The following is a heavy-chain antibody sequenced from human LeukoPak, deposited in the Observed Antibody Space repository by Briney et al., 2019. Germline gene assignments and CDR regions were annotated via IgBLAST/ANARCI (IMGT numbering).Heavy chain of an antibody. CDR1: GFTFSSYG. J-gene: IGHJ4*02. Sequence: GGSLRLSCAASGFTFSSYGMHWVRQAPGKGLEWVAFIRYDGSNKYYADSVEGRFTISRDNSKNTLYLQMNSLRAEDTAVYYCARDGTFHYDSSGYLGGYWGQGTLVTVSS. D-gene: IGHD3-22*01. CDR3: ARDGTFHYDSSGYLGGY. CDR2: IRYDGSNK. V-gene: IGHV3-30*02.